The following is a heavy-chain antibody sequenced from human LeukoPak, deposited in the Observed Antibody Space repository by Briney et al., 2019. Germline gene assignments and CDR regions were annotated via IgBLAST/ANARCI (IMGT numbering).Heavy chain of an antibody. V-gene: IGHV3-23*01. Sequence: PGGSLRLSCAASGFTFSSYAMSWVRQAQGKGLEWVSDITGSGGSTHYADSVKGRFTISRDNSKNTLYLQMNSLRAEDTAVYYCAKWAVSGRGFDYWGQGALVTVSS. CDR2: ITGSGGST. CDR1: GFTFSSYA. J-gene: IGHJ4*02. D-gene: IGHD6-19*01. CDR3: AKWAVSGRGFDY.